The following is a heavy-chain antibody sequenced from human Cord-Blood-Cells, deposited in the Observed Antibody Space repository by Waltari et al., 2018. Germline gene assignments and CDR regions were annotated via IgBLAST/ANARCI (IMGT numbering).Heavy chain of an antibody. Sequence: QVQLQQWGAGLLKPSETLSLTCAVYGGSFSGYYWSWIRQPPGKGLEWIGEINHSGSTNYHPSLKSRVTISVDTSKNQFSLKLSSVTAADTAVYYCARGRVAYYYDSSGDYYYGMDVWGQGTTVTVSS. J-gene: IGHJ6*02. CDR2: INHSGST. V-gene: IGHV4-34*01. D-gene: IGHD3-22*01. CDR1: GGSFSGYY. CDR3: ARGRVAYYYDSSGDYYYGMDV.